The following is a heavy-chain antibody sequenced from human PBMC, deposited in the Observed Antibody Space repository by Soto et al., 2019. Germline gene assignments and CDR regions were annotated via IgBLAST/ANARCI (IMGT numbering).Heavy chain of an antibody. V-gene: IGHV1-18*01. CDR2: ISTLNGNT. Sequence: QAQLVQSGAEVKKPGASVHVSCKASGYDYVTYAITWVRQRPGQGLEWMGWISTLNGNTNYAQNFQGRVTMTTDTSTRIVHLELRSLRSDDTAVYYCARRVQVWLPDYYGMDVWGQGTTVTVSS. CDR3: ARRVQVWLPDYYGMDV. CDR1: GYDYVTYA. D-gene: IGHD5-18*01. J-gene: IGHJ6*02.